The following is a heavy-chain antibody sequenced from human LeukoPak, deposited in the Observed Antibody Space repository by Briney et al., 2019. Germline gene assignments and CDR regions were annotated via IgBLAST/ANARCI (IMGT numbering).Heavy chain of an antibody. CDR2: IKQDGSEK. CDR3: AARYSSSWYVPYYYMDV. Sequence: PGGSLRLSCAASGFTFSSYWMSWVRQAPGKGLGWVANIKQDGSEKYYVDSVRGRFTISRDNAKNSLYLQMNSLRAEDTAVYYCAARYSSSWYVPYYYMDVWGKGTTVTVSS. CDR1: GFTFSSYW. J-gene: IGHJ6*03. D-gene: IGHD6-13*01. V-gene: IGHV3-7*01.